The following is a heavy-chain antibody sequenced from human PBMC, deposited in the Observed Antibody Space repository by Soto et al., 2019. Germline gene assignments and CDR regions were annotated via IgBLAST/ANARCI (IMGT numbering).Heavy chain of an antibody. CDR1: GFTFDDYG. CDR3: ARDGMIVVVGRPYYFDY. J-gene: IGHJ4*02. CDR2: INWNGGST. V-gene: IGHV3-20*04. Sequence: AGGSLRLSCAASGFTFDDYGMSWVRQAPGKGLEWVSGINWNGGSTGYADSVKGRFTISRDNAKNSLYLQMNSLRAEDTALYYCARDGMIVVVGRPYYFDYWGQGTLVTVSS. D-gene: IGHD3-22*01.